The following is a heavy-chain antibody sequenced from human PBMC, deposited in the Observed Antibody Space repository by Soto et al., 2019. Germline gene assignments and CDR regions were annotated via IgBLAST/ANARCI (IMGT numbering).Heavy chain of an antibody. J-gene: IGHJ6*02. CDR2: IIDSGAST. V-gene: IGHV3-23*01. CDR1: GFTFSSCA. Sequence: EVQLLESGGGLVQPGGSLRLSCAASGFTFSSCAMGWVRQAPGKGLEWVSDIIDSGASTYYADSVQGRFTISRDNSKSTLYLQMNSLRAEVTALYYCAKGRSYYYYYGVDVWGQGTTVTVSS. CDR3: AKGRSYYYYYGVDV.